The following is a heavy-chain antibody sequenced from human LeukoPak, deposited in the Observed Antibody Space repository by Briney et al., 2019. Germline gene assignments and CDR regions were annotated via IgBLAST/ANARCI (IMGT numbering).Heavy chain of an antibody. J-gene: IGHJ2*01. CDR1: GFTVSSNY. CDR2: IYGGDAT. V-gene: IGHV3-66*01. Sequence: GGSLRLSCAVSGFTVSSNYMTWVRLAPGKGLEYVSGIYGGDATHYADSVKGRFTISRDNYKNTVYLQMNNLRYEDTATYYCARPSGHMWGRGTPVTVSS. D-gene: IGHD2-21*01. CDR3: ARPSGHM.